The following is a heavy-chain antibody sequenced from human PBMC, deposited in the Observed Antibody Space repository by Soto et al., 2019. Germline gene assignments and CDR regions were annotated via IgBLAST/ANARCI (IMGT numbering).Heavy chain of an antibody. CDR3: ARGWLTTGGNWFDP. CDR1: GGSISSYY. D-gene: IGHD4-17*01. V-gene: IGHV4-59*01. J-gene: IGHJ5*02. CDR2: IYYSGST. Sequence: QVQLQESGPGLVKPSETLSLTCTVSGGSISSYYWSWIRQPPGQGLEWIGYIYYSGSTNYNPSLKSRVAISVDTSKNQFSLKLSSVTAADTAVYYCARGWLTTGGNWFDPWGQGTLVTVSS.